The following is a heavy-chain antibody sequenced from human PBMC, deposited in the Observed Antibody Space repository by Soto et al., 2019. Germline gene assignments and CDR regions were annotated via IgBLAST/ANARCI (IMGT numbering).Heavy chain of an antibody. Sequence: QVQLVQSGAEVKKPGASVKVSCKASGYTFTSYAMHWVRQAPGQRLEWMGWINAGNDNTKYSQKFQGRVTITRDTAVSTANEELRTLRSEDTAVYYCATQMGEGYFDYWGQGTLVTVSS. J-gene: IGHJ4*02. CDR2: INAGNDNT. CDR1: GYTFTSYA. D-gene: IGHD3-16*01. V-gene: IGHV1-3*01. CDR3: ATQMGEGYFDY.